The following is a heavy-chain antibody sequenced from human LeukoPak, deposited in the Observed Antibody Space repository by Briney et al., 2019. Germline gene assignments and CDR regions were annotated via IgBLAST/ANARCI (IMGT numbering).Heavy chain of an antibody. CDR2: IYSSGNT. V-gene: IGHV4-59*01. CDR1: GGSIGGYY. Sequence: PSETLSLTCTVSGGSIGGYYWNWIRQPPGKGLEWIANIYSSGNTLYNSSLKSRVAISVDTSKNQFSLKLSSVTAADTAVYYCARELGTYYNAFDYWGQGTLVTVSS. D-gene: IGHD3-10*01. CDR3: ARELGTYYNAFDY. J-gene: IGHJ4*02.